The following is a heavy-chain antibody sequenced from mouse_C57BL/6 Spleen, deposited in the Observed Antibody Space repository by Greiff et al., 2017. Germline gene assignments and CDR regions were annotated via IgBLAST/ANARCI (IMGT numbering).Heavy chain of an antibody. D-gene: IGHD1-1*01. J-gene: IGHJ2*01. CDR3: ARGYGSGYYFEY. V-gene: IGHV1-42*01. CDR2: INPRTGGT. CDR1: GYSFTGYY. Sequence: VQLQQSGPELVKPGASVKISCKASGYSFTGYYMNWVKQSPEKSLEWIGEINPRTGGTTYNQKFKAKATLTVDKSSSTAYMQLNSLTSEDSAVYYCARGYGSGYYFEYWGQGATLAASS.